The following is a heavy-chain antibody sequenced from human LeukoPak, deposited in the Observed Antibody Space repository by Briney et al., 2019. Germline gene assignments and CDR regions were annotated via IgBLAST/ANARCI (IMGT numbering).Heavy chain of an antibody. J-gene: IGHJ4*02. CDR2: IYTGGET. CDR1: GFTVSNNY. Sequence: GGSLRLSCVVSGFTVSNNYMSWVRQAPGKGLKWVSVIYTGGETYYADSVKGRFTISRDISKNTVHLEMNSPRAEGTAMYYCVNEGDWGQGPLVTVSS. D-gene: IGHD3-16*01. V-gene: IGHV3-66*02. CDR3: VNEGD.